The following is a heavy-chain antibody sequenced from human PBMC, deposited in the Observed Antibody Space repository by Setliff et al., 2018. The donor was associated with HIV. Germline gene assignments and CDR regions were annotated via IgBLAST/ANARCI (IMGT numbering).Heavy chain of an antibody. CDR3: AREDGSNSHDAFEI. CDR2: IYYTGST. Sequence: ETLSLTCTVSGGSINNYFWSWIRQSPGRGLEWIGYIYYTGSTNYNPSLKSRVAMSVDSSNHQFSLKLTSVTPADTAIYYCAREDGSNSHDAFEIWGQGILVTVSS. CDR1: GGSINNYF. J-gene: IGHJ3*02. D-gene: IGHD1-1*01. V-gene: IGHV4-59*01.